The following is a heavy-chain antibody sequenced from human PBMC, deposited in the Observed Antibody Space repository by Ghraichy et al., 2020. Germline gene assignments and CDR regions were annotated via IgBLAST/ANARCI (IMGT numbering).Heavy chain of an antibody. Sequence: ETLSLTCAASGFTFSSYWMHWVRQAPGKGLVWVSRINSDGSNTNYADSVKGRFTISRDNAKNTLYLQMNSLRAEDTALYYCARSLNSGSYPDYWGQGTLVTVSS. D-gene: IGHD1-26*01. J-gene: IGHJ4*02. CDR2: INSDGSNT. CDR1: GFTFSSYW. V-gene: IGHV3-74*01. CDR3: ARSLNSGSYPDY.